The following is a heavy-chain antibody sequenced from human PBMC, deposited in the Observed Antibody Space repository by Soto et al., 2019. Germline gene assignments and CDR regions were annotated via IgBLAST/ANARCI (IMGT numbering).Heavy chain of an antibody. J-gene: IGHJ3*02. CDR2: IIPIFGTI. Sequence: QVQLVQSGTEVRKPGSSVKVSCKASGGTFDSNAISWVRLAPGQGLEWMGGIIPIFGTINNAQKFQDRVTITAXEXAXIRXMELSSLRSEDTAIYYCAREGLTFGPGAVGGAFDIWGQGTLVTVSS. CDR3: AREGLTFGPGAVGGAFDI. D-gene: IGHD2-2*01. V-gene: IGHV1-69*12. CDR1: GGTFDSNA.